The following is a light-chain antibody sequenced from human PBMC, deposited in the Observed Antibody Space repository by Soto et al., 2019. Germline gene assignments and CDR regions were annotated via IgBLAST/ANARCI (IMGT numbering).Light chain of an antibody. CDR3: QQYGGSPHT. CDR2: GAS. Sequence: EIVLTQSPGTLSLSPGERATLTCRASQRVSSSYSGWYQQKLGQAPRLLIYGASSRATGITDRVSGGGSGTDFTLTISILEPEHFAVYCCQQYGGSPHTFGQGTQGEIK. V-gene: IGKV3-20*01. CDR1: QRVSSSY. J-gene: IGKJ1*01.